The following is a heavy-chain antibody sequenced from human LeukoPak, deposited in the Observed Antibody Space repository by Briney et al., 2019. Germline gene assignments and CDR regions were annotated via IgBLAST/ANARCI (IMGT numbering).Heavy chain of an antibody. CDR1: GYSFTSYW. Sequence: GESLKISCKGSGYSFTSYWIGWVRQMPGKGLEWMGIIYPGDSDTRYSPSFQGQVTILADKSISTAYLQWSSLKASDTAMYYCARRGYCSGGSCHSAAFDIWGQGTMVTVSS. V-gene: IGHV5-51*01. CDR3: ARRGYCSGGSCHSAAFDI. J-gene: IGHJ3*02. CDR2: IYPGDSDT. D-gene: IGHD2-15*01.